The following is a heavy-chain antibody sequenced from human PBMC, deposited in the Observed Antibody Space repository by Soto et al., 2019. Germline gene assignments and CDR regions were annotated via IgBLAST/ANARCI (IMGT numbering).Heavy chain of an antibody. CDR1: GFTFSTYA. J-gene: IGHJ4*02. Sequence: EVQVLESGGGLVQPGGSLRLSCAASGFTFSTYAMNWVRQAPGKGLEWVSYISGSGDRTYYLDSVKGRFTISRDNSQNTLYLQMNSLRAEDTALYHCAKGTLSGTNFDEWGQGALVTVSS. D-gene: IGHD3-3*01. CDR2: ISGSGDRT. V-gene: IGHV3-23*01. CDR3: AKGTLSGTNFDE.